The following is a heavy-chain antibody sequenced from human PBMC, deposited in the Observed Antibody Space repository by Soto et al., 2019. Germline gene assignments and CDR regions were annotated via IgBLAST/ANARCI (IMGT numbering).Heavy chain of an antibody. CDR1: GYTFISYD. D-gene: IGHD2-2*01. J-gene: IGHJ4*02. Sequence: QVPLVQSGAEVKKPGASVKVSCKASGYTFISYDISWVRQAPGQGLEWMGWISAYNGNANYAQKLQGRVTMTTDTSTNTAYMELRSLRSDDTAVYYCARITSDAGFDYWGQGTLVTVSS. V-gene: IGHV1-18*01. CDR3: ARITSDAGFDY. CDR2: ISAYNGNA.